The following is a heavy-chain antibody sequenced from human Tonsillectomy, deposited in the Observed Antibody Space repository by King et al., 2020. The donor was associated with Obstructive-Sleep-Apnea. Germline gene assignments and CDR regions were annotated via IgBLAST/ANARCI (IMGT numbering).Heavy chain of an antibody. CDR3: ARELIQDYGDYAYFDY. Sequence: VQLVESGGGLVKPGGSLRLSCAASGFTFSSYSMNWVRQAPGKGLEWVSSISSSSSYIYYADSVKGRFTISRDNAKNSLYLQMNSLRAEDTAVYYCARELIQDYGDYAYFDYWGQGTLVTVSS. CDR1: GFTFSSYS. V-gene: IGHV3-21*01. J-gene: IGHJ4*02. CDR2: ISSSSSYI. D-gene: IGHD4-17*01.